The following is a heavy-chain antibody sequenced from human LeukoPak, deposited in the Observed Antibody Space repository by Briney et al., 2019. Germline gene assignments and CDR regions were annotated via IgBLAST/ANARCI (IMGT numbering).Heavy chain of an antibody. CDR3: ARGFGYDSSGFNDYFDY. CDR1: GGSISGSY. V-gene: IGHV4-59*01. J-gene: IGHJ4*02. Sequence: SETLSLTCTVSGGSISGSYWSWIRQPPGKGLEWIGYIYYSGSTNYDPSLKSRVTISVDTSKNQFSLKLSSVTAADTAVYYCARGFGYDSSGFNDYFDYWGQGTLVTVSS. D-gene: IGHD3-22*01. CDR2: IYYSGST.